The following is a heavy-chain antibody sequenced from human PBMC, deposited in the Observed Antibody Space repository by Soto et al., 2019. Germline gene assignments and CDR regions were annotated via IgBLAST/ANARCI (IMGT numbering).Heavy chain of an antibody. CDR2: ISYDGSNK. J-gene: IGHJ6*02. V-gene: IGHV3-30*03. D-gene: IGHD2-21*02. CDR3: ARDRGGGDPYGMDV. CDR1: GFTFSSYG. Sequence: GGSLRLSCAASGFTFSSYGMHWVRQAPGKGLEWVAVISYDGSNKYYADSVKGRFTISRDNSKNTLYLQMNSLRAEDTAVYYCARDRGGGDPYGMDVWGQGTTVTVSS.